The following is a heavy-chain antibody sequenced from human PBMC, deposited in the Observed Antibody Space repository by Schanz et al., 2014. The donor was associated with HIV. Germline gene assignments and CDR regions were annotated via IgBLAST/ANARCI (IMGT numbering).Heavy chain of an antibody. J-gene: IGHJ5*02. CDR1: GYAFTSYG. CDR3: ARGQDWPGPRLDH. CDR2: ISPYNGDR. D-gene: IGHD3-9*01. Sequence: QVQLVQSGAEVKKPGASVRVSCKTSGYAFTSYGITWVRQAPGQGLDWMGWISPYNGDRNYGRNFQNRITWTTDTSTNTAYLELRSLRSDDTAVYYCARGQDWPGPRLDHWGHGTLVLVSS. V-gene: IGHV1-18*01.